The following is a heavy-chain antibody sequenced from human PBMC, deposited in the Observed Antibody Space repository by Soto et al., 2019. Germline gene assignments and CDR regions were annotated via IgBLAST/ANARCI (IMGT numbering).Heavy chain of an antibody. CDR1: GGSISSGGYS. Sequence: PSETLSLTCAVSGGSISSGGYSWSWIRQPPGKGLEWIGYIYHSGSIYYNPSLKSRVTISVDRSKNQFSLKLSSVTAADTAIYNCARGPPHHYWGQGTPVTGSS. V-gene: IGHV4-30-2*01. J-gene: IGHJ4*02. CDR2: IYHSGSI. CDR3: ARGPPHHY.